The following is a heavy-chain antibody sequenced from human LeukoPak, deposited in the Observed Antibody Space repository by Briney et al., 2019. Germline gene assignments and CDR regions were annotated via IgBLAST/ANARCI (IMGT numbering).Heavy chain of an antibody. Sequence: SVKVSCKASGFTFTRSAVQWVRQARGQRLEWIGWIVVGSGNTNYAQKFQERVTITRDMSTSTAYMELSSLRSEDTAIYYCATCCGGDCYSGGSWGQGTLVTVSS. CDR3: ATCCGGDCYSGGS. D-gene: IGHD2-21*01. CDR1: GFTFTRSA. V-gene: IGHV1-58*01. CDR2: IVVGSGNT. J-gene: IGHJ5*02.